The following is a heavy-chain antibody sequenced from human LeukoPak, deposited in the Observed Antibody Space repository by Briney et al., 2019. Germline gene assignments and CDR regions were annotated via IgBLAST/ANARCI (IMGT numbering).Heavy chain of an antibody. CDR2: IYHSGST. D-gene: IGHD5-12*01. Sequence: SETLSLTCAVYGGSFSGYYWSWIRQPPGKGLEWIGYIYHSGSTYYNPSLKSRVTISVDRSKNQFSLKLSSVTAADTAVYYCARGRRGGYNLPRGWGQGTLVTVSS. J-gene: IGHJ4*02. V-gene: IGHV4-34*01. CDR1: GGSFSGYY. CDR3: ARGRRGGYNLPRG.